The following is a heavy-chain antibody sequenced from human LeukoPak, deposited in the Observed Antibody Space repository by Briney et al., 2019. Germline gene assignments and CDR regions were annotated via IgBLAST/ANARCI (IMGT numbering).Heavy chain of an antibody. J-gene: IGHJ4*02. CDR1: GFTFSDYY. Sequence: GGSLRLSCAASGFTFSDYYMSWIRQAPGKGLEWVSYISSGGSTIYYADSVKGRFTISRDNAKNSLYLQMNSLRAEDTAVYYCASEKIDYGDYVGYFDYWGQGTLVTVSS. CDR2: ISSGGSTI. V-gene: IGHV3-11*04. D-gene: IGHD4-17*01. CDR3: ASEKIDYGDYVGYFDY.